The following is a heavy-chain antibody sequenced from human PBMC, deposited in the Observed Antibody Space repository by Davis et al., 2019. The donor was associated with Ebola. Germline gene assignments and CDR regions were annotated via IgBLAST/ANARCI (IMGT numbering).Heavy chain of an antibody. CDR1: GYTFTGYY. CDR3: ARALYSSGWFPNSYYYYYGMDV. V-gene: IGHV1-2*04. Sequence: ASVKVSCKASGYTFTGYYMHWVRQAPGQGLEWMGWINPNSGGTNYAQKFQGWVTMTRDTSISTAYMELSRLRSDDTAVYYCARALYSSGWFPNSYYYYYGMDVWGQGTTVTVS. CDR2: INPNSGGT. J-gene: IGHJ6*02. D-gene: IGHD6-19*01.